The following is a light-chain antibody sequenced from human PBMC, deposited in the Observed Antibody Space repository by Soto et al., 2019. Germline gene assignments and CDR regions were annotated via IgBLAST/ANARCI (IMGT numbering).Light chain of an antibody. Sequence: ELVLTQSPGTLSLSPGERATLSCRASESVRNNSLAWYQQHPGQAPRLLIFGASNRATGIPDRFTGSGSGADFSLTISRLEPEDSAVYFCHHYGYGADTFGQGTKLEIK. CDR1: ESVRNNS. CDR3: HHYGYGADT. V-gene: IGKV3-20*01. J-gene: IGKJ2*01. CDR2: GAS.